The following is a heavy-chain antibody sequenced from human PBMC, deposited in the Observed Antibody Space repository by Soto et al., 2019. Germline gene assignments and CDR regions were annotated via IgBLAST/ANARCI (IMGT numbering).Heavy chain of an antibody. Sequence: DVQLVETGGGWIQPGGSLRLSCAATGFIVSASYMSWVRQAPGKGLEWVSVIYSDGRTYYADSVKGRFTISRDNSKNTLYLQMNSLSAEDTAVYYCARCSGWYGQCYFDCWGQGTLVNVSS. D-gene: IGHD6-13*01. V-gene: IGHV3-53*02. J-gene: IGHJ4*02. CDR1: GFIVSASY. CDR2: IYSDGRT. CDR3: ARCSGWYGQCYFDC.